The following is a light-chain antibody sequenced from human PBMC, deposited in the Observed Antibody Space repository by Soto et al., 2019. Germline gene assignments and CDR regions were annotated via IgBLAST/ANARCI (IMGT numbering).Light chain of an antibody. CDR3: HQYDRSAIFT. V-gene: IGKV3-20*01. J-gene: IGKJ3*01. Sequence: EIVLTQSPGTLSLSPGERATLSCRASQSVPSNYLAWYQQRPGQAPRRLIYGASTRAAGVPDRFSGSGSGTEFTLTINRLQPEDVVVFYCHQYDRSAIFTFGPGTTVDIK. CDR2: GAS. CDR1: QSVPSNY.